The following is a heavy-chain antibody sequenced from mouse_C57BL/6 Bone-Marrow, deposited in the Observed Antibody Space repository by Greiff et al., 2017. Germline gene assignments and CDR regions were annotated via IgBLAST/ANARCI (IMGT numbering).Heavy chain of an antibody. D-gene: IGHD1-1*01. CDR3: ERDANSPYYYGSSYWYFDV. Sequence: EVNVVESGGGLVQSGRSLRLSCATSGFTFSDFYMEWVRQAPGKGLEWIAASRNKANDYTTEYSASVKGRFIVSRDTSQSILYLQMNALRAEDTAIYYCERDANSPYYYGSSYWYFDVWGTGTTVTVSS. V-gene: IGHV7-1*01. CDR2: SRNKANDYTT. CDR1: GFTFSDFY. J-gene: IGHJ1*03.